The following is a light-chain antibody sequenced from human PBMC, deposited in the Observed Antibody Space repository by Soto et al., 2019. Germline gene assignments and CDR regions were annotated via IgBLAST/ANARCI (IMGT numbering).Light chain of an antibody. CDR3: QQYNSYSPLFT. V-gene: IGKV1-5*01. CDR1: QSISSW. Sequence: DIQMTQSPSTLSASVGDRVTITCWASQSISSWLAWYQQKPGKAPKLLIYDASSLESGVPSRFSGSGSGTEFPLNISSLQPDDFATYYCQQYNSYSPLFTFGPGTKVDIK. J-gene: IGKJ3*01. CDR2: DAS.